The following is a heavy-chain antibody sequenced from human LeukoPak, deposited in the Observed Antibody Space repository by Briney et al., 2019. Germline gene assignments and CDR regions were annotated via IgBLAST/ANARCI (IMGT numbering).Heavy chain of an antibody. CDR2: IYNRGT. CDR1: GGSIDSYY. V-gene: IGHV4-59*01. Sequence: PSETLSVTCTVSGGSIDSYYWTWMRQPPGKGLEWIGYIYNRGTNYNPSLKSRVTISVDTSRNHFSLKLSSVTAADTAVYYCARVAPLWVTIIWGQGTMVTVSS. CDR3: ARVAPLWVTII. J-gene: IGHJ3*02. D-gene: IGHD4-17*01.